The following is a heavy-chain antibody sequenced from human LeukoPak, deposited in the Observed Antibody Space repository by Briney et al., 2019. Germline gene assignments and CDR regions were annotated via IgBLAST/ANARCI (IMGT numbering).Heavy chain of an antibody. CDR3: ARSVLTAYLINDY. CDR1: GYTFTGYY. J-gene: IGHJ4*02. Sequence: ASVKVSCKASGYTFTGYYMHWVRRAPGQGLEWMGWINPSSGGTNYAQKFQGRVTMTRDTSISTAYMDLYRLTSDDTAVYYCARSVLTAYLINDYWGQGTLVTVSS. D-gene: IGHD3-9*01. V-gene: IGHV1-2*02. CDR2: INPSSGGT.